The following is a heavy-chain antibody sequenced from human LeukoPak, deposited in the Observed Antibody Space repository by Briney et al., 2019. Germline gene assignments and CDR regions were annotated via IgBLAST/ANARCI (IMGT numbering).Heavy chain of an antibody. CDR2: IRYDGSNK. CDR3: AKDAQYYDFWSGWNNTYYYYMDV. J-gene: IGHJ6*03. V-gene: IGHV3-30*02. D-gene: IGHD3-3*01. CDR1: EFTFSAYG. Sequence: GGSLRLXCAASEFTFSAYGMHWVRQAPGKGLEWVAFIRYDGSNKYSADSVKGRFTIARDNSKNTLYLQMNSLRAEDTAVYYCAKDAQYYDFWSGWNNTYYYYMDVWGKGTTVTVSS.